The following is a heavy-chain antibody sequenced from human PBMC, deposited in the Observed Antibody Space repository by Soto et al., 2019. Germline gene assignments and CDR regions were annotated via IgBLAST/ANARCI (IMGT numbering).Heavy chain of an antibody. Sequence: QVQLVQSGAEVKKPGASVKVSCKASGYTFTGYYMHWVRQAPGQGLEWMGWIHPNSGGTNYAQKFQGWVTMTRDTSISTAYMELRRLRSDDTAVYYCARALTYSSSALFDYWGQGTLVTVSS. J-gene: IGHJ4*02. V-gene: IGHV1-2*04. CDR3: ARALTYSSSALFDY. CDR1: GYTFTGYY. D-gene: IGHD6-6*01. CDR2: IHPNSGGT.